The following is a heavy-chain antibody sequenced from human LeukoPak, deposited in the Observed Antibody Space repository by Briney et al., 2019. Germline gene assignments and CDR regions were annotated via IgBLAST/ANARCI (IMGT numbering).Heavy chain of an antibody. J-gene: IGHJ4*02. Sequence: GASVKVSCKAPGGTFSSYAISWVRQAPGQGLEWMGRIIPILGIANYAQKFQGRVTITADKSTSTAYMELSSLRSEDTAVYYCARLAMATKNDYWGQGTLVTVSS. CDR1: GGTFSSYA. CDR3: ARLAMATKNDY. CDR2: IIPILGIA. V-gene: IGHV1-69*04. D-gene: IGHD5-18*01.